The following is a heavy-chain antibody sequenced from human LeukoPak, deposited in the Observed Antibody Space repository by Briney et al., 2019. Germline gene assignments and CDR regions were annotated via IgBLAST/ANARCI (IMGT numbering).Heavy chain of an antibody. D-gene: IGHD3-22*01. CDR3: ARGLRPYYYDSSGYYYRY. CDR1: GYTFTSYD. V-gene: IGHV1-8*01. J-gene: IGHJ4*02. Sequence: ASVKVSCKASGYTFTSYDINWVRPATGQGLEWMGWMNPNSGNTGYAQKFQGRVTMTRNTSISTAYMELSSLRSEDTAVYYCARGLRPYYYDSSGYYYRYWGQGTLVTVSS. CDR2: MNPNSGNT.